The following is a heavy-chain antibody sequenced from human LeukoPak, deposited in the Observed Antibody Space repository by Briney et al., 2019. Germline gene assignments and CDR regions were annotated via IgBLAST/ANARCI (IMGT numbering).Heavy chain of an antibody. CDR1: GFTFSDYY. J-gene: IGHJ6*03. V-gene: IGHV3-11*01. CDR3: ARLRSSSFYYYYMDV. Sequence: AGGSLRLSCAASGFTFSDYYMSWIRQAPGKGLEWVSYISSSGSTIYYAASVKGRFTISRDNAKNSLYLQMNSLRAEDTAVYYCARLRSSSFYYYYMDVWGKGTTVTVSS. CDR2: ISSSGSTI. D-gene: IGHD6-6*01.